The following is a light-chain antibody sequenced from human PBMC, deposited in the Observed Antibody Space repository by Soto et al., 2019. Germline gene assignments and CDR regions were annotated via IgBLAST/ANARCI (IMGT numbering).Light chain of an antibody. J-gene: IGLJ2*01. V-gene: IGLV1-44*01. CDR1: SSNIGSKT. CDR2: SNN. CDR3: AAWDDSLNGVV. Sequence: QPVLTQPPSASGTPGQRVTISCSGSSSNIGSKTVNWYQQVPGTAPKLLIYSNNQRPSGVPDRFSGSKSGTSASLAISGLQSEDEADYYCAAWDDSLNGVVFGGGTQLTVL.